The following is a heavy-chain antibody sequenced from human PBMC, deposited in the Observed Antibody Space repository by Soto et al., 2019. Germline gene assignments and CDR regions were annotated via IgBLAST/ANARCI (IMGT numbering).Heavy chain of an antibody. D-gene: IGHD6-19*01. CDR1: GGSVTSSDW. CDR3: ARGSGCSTSSCNLDY. J-gene: IGHJ4*02. CDR2: IYHTGST. Sequence: QVRLQESGPGLVKPSGTLSLTCAVSGGSVTSSDWWSWVRQPPGKGLEWIGDIYHTGSTNYNPSLESRGTISLDKSKNQVSLNLKSVTAADTAVYYCARGSGCSTSSCNLDYWGQGTLVTVSS. V-gene: IGHV4-4*02.